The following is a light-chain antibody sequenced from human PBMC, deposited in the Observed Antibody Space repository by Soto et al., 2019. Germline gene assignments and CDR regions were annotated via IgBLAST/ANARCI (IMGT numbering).Light chain of an antibody. CDR1: RSVAGRS. Sequence: EIVLTQSPATLSLSPGEGASLSCGASRSVAGRSLPWYQHKPGLAPSLVMYDASRRATGIPDRFSGSGSATDFSISRLEPEDFAVYYCQRSGTSPPYIFGAGTRLDIK. J-gene: IGKJ2*01. CDR3: QRSGTSPPYI. CDR2: DAS. V-gene: IGKV3D-20*01.